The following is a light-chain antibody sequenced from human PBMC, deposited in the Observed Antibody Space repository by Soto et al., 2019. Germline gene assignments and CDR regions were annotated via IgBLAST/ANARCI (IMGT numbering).Light chain of an antibody. J-gene: IGLJ2*01. V-gene: IGLV2-14*01. CDR1: SSDVGGYNY. Sequence: QSALTQPVSVSGSPGQSITISCTGTSSDVGGYNYVSWYQQHPGKAPKLMIYDVNTRPSGVSNRFSGSKSGNTASLTISGLQAEDEADYYCSSDTSSISFGGGTKLTVL. CDR2: DVN. CDR3: SSDTSSIS.